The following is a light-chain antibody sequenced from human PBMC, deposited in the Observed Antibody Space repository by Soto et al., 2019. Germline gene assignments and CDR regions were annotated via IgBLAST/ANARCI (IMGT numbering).Light chain of an antibody. CDR1: SSDGGGYNY. Sequence: QSVLTQPPSASGSPGQSVAISCTGTSSDGGGYNYVSWYQQHPGKAPKLMIYEVSNRPSGVSNRFSGSKSGNTASLTISGLQAEEEADCYCSSYSSSRTLVFGAGTKGT. CDR2: EVS. CDR3: SSYSSSRTLV. V-gene: IGLV2-14*01. J-gene: IGLJ1*01.